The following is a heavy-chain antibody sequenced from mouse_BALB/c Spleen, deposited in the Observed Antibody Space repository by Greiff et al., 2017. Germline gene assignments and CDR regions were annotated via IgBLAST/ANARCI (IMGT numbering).Heavy chain of an antibody. CDR1: GFTFSSYY. J-gene: IGHJ2*01. V-gene: IGHV5-6-2*01. Sequence: EVQLVESGGGLVKLGGSLKLSCAASGFTFSSYYMSWVRQTPEKRLELVAAINSNGGSTYYPDTVKGRFTISRDNAKNTLYLQMSSLKSEDTALYYCARHSDYGLDYWGQGTTLTVSS. D-gene: IGHD1-2*01. CDR2: INSNGGST. CDR3: ARHSDYGLDY.